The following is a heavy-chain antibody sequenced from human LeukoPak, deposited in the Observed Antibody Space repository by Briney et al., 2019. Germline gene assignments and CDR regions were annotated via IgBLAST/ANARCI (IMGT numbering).Heavy chain of an antibody. Sequence: SETLSLTCTVSGGXIGSYYCSWIRQPPGKGLEWIGYIYYSGTTNYNPSLKSRVTISVDTSKNQFSLKLSSVTAADTAVYYCARHGTSSYFYFAMDVWGQGTTVTVSS. CDR3: ARHGTSSYFYFAMDV. CDR1: GGXIGSYY. D-gene: IGHD1-1*01. J-gene: IGHJ6*02. V-gene: IGHV4-59*08. CDR2: IYYSGTT.